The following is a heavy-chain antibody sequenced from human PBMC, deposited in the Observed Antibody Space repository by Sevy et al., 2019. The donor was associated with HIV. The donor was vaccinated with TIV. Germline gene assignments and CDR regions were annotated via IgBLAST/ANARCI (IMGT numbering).Heavy chain of an antibody. D-gene: IGHD3-22*01. Sequence: ASVKVSCKVSGYTLTQLSMNWVRQAPGKGLEWMGSFDPEDGETIYAQKFQGRVTMTEDRSTDTAYMDLSSLRSEDTAVCYCATTKDYYESSGYPFDYWGQGTLVTVSS. V-gene: IGHV1-24*01. CDR3: ATTKDYYESSGYPFDY. CDR1: GYTLTQLS. CDR2: FDPEDGET. J-gene: IGHJ4*02.